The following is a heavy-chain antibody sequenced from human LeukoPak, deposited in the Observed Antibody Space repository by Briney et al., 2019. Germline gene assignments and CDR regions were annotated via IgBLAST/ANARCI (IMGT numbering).Heavy chain of an antibody. V-gene: IGHV5-51*01. Sequence: PGESLKISCKGSGYSFTSYWIGWVRQMPGKGLEGMGLIYPGDSDTRYSPSFQGQVTISADKSISTAYLQWSSLKASDTAMYYCARVPDPYSSSWYGSSYFYGMDVWGQGTTVTVSS. CDR3: ARVPDPYSSSWYGSSYFYGMDV. J-gene: IGHJ6*02. CDR2: IYPGDSDT. D-gene: IGHD6-13*01. CDR1: GYSFTSYW.